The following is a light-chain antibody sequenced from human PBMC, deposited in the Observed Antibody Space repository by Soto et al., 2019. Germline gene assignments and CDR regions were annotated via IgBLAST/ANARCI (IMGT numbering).Light chain of an antibody. J-gene: IGLJ1*01. CDR2: EVS. V-gene: IGLV2-23*02. CDR1: SSDVGNYNL. CDR3: CSYAGSSTPLI. Sequence: QSVLTQPASVSGSPGQSITISCTGTSSDVGNYNLVSWYQQHPGKATKLMIYEVSKWPSGVSNRFSGSKSGNTASLTISGLQAEDEADYYCCSYAGSSTPLIFGTGTKVTVL.